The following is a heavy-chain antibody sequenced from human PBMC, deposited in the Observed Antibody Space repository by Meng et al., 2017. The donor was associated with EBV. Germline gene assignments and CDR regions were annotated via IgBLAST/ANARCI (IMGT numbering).Heavy chain of an antibody. CDR3: AKGADLAAAGTFWFDP. V-gene: IGHV1-2*06. CDR2: INPNSGGT. J-gene: IGHJ5*02. D-gene: IGHD6-13*01. CDR1: GYTFTGYY. Sequence: QLVQSGAEVKKPGASVKFACKASGYTFTGYYMHWVRQAPGQGLEWMGRINPNSGGTNYAQKFQGRVTMTRDTSISTAYMELSRLRSDDTAVYYCAKGADLAAAGTFWFDPWGQGTLVTVSS.